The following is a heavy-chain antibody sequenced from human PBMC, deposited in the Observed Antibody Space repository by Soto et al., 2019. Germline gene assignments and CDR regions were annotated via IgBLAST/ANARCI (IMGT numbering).Heavy chain of an antibody. D-gene: IGHD3-10*01. Sequence: QVQLQQWGAGLLKPSETLSLTCAVYGGSFSGYYWTWFRQPPGKGLEWIGEISPSGTTKYIPSLKSRVTISAATSKNQFSLKVTSVTAAATAVYYCVTSLWFGTQPEIWGQGALVTVSS. J-gene: IGHJ4*02. V-gene: IGHV4-34*01. CDR3: VTSLWFGTQPEI. CDR1: GGSFSGYY. CDR2: ISPSGTT.